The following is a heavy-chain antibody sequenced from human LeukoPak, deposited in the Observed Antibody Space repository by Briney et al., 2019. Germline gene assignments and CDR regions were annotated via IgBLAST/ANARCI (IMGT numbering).Heavy chain of an antibody. Sequence: GASVKVSCKASGGTFSSYAISWVRQAPGQGLEWMGGIIPIFGTANYAQKFQGRVTITTDESTSTAYMELSSLRSEDTAVYYCARLRPVTTVTTYRLGENWFDPWGQGTLVTVSS. D-gene: IGHD4-11*01. CDR1: GGTFSSYA. CDR2: IIPIFGTA. J-gene: IGHJ5*02. V-gene: IGHV1-69*05. CDR3: ARLRPVTTVTTYRLGENWFDP.